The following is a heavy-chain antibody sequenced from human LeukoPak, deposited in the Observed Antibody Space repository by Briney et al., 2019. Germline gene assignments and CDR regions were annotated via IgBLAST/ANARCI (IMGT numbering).Heavy chain of an antibody. Sequence: GGSLRLSCATSGFTFFNYGMHWVRQAPGKGLEWVARLVYDARSDYANSVKGRFSISRDDSKNTLFLDMSNLRVEDTALYYCARDLSAAFDFWGQGVLVTVSS. CDR2: LVYDARS. D-gene: IGHD6-19*01. V-gene: IGHV3-33*08. J-gene: IGHJ4*02. CDR1: GFTFFNYG. CDR3: ARDLSAAFDF.